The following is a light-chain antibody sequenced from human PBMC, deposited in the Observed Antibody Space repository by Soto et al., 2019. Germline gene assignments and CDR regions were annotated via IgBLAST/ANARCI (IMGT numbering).Light chain of an antibody. J-gene: IGLJ2*01. V-gene: IGLV2-23*02. Sequence: QSALTQPASVSGSPGQSITISCTGTSSDVGSYNLVSWYQQHPGKAPKLMIYEVSKRPSGVSNRFSGSKSGNTASLTISGLQAEDEADYYCCSYAGSSAVAGVVFGGGTKLTVL. CDR3: CSYAGSSAVAGVV. CDR2: EVS. CDR1: SSDVGSYNL.